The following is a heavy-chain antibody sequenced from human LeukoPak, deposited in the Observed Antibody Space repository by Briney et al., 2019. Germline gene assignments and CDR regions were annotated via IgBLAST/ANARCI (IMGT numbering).Heavy chain of an antibody. CDR1: GFTFSSYA. CDR3: AKDDSGGYFPDF. Sequence: GGSLRLSCAASGFTFSSYAMSWVRQAPGKGLEWVSAIGGSGGSTYYADSVKGRFTISRDNSKNTLYLQMNSLRAEDTALYYCAKDDSGGYFPDFWGRGTLVTVSS. V-gene: IGHV3-23*01. J-gene: IGHJ4*02. CDR2: IGGSGGST. D-gene: IGHD3-22*01.